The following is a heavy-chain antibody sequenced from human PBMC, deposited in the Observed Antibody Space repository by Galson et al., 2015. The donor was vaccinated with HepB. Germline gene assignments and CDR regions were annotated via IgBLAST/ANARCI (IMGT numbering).Heavy chain of an antibody. V-gene: IGHV3-7*01. Sequence: SLRLSCAASEFSLGSYWMTWVRQAPGKGPEWVANIKRDGSTINYADSVRGRFTISRDNAENSLYLQMDSLRVEDTAIYFCARRLRGLTGYYRLYYYYGMDVWGQGTTVIVSS. D-gene: IGHD3-9*01. J-gene: IGHJ6*02. CDR3: ARRLRGLTGYYRLYYYYGMDV. CDR2: IKRDGSTI. CDR1: EFSLGSYW.